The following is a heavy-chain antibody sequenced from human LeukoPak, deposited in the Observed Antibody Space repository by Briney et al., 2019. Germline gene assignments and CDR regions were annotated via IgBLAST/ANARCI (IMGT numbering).Heavy chain of an antibody. V-gene: IGHV1-69*04. J-gene: IGHJ6*02. Sequence: SVKVSCKASGGTFSSYAISWVRQAPGQGLEWMGRIIPILGIANYAQKFQGRVTITADKSTSTAYTELSSLRSEDTAVYYCASDSYGKNYYYYGMDVWGQGTTVTVSS. CDR1: GGTFSSYA. D-gene: IGHD5-18*01. CDR2: IIPILGIA. CDR3: ASDSYGKNYYYYGMDV.